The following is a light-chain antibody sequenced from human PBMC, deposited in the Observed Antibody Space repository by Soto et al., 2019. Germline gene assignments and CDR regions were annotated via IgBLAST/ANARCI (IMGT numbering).Light chain of an antibody. Sequence: EIVMTQSPVTLSVSPGEGATLSFRASQSVNSHLAWYQQKPGQAPRLLIYGASTSATGIPARFSGSGSGTEFTLTISSLQSEDFAVYSGQHYNNWPHTFGKGTNLEI. CDR3: QHYNNWPHT. V-gene: IGKV3-15*01. CDR1: QSVNSH. J-gene: IGKJ2*01. CDR2: GAS.